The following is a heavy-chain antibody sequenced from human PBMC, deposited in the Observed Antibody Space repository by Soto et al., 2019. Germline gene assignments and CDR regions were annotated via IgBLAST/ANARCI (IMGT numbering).Heavy chain of an antibody. CDR2: IWSDGSNK. D-gene: IGHD6-13*01. V-gene: IGHV3-33*01. CDR1: GFTFSSYG. CDR3: ARGRSSSSWYGYFDY. Sequence: AGGSLRLSCAASGFTFSSYGMHWVRQAPGKGLEWVAVIWSDGSNKYYADSVQGRFTISRDNSKNTLYLQMNSLRAEDTAVYYCARGRSSSSWYGYFDYWGQGTLVTVSS. J-gene: IGHJ4*02.